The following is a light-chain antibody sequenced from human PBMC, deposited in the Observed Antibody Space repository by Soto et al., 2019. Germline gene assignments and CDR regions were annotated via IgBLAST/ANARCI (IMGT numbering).Light chain of an antibody. Sequence: EIVMTQSPATLSVSPGERATLSCRASQSVSSNLAWYQQKPGQAPRLLIYDASNRATGIPARFSGSGSGTDFTLSISRLEPEDFAVYYCQQYSSLWTFGQGTKVDNK. J-gene: IGKJ1*01. CDR3: QQYSSLWT. CDR2: DAS. CDR1: QSVSSN. V-gene: IGKV3D-15*01.